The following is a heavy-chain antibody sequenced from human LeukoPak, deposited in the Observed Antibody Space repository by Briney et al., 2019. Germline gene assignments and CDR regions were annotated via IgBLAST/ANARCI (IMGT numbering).Heavy chain of an antibody. V-gene: IGHV3-49*04. CDR3: TRVIVATKDY. CDR2: IRSKAYGGTT. D-gene: IGHD5-12*01. J-gene: IGHJ4*02. CDR1: GFTFGDYA. Sequence: GGSLRLSCTGVGFTFGDYAMNWVRQAPGKGLEWVGFIRSKAYGGTTEYAASAKGRFTISRDDSKSIAYLQMNSLKTEDTAVYYCTRVIVATKDYWGQGTLVTVYS.